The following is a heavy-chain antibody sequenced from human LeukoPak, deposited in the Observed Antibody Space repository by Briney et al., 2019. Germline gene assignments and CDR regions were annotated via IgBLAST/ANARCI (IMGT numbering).Heavy chain of an antibody. CDR3: AGTRSSSWYDWFDP. V-gene: IGHV3-30*03. Sequence: GGSLRLSCAASGFIFSSYGMHWVRQAPGKGLEWVAVISYDGSNKYYADSVKGRFTISRDNSKNTLYLQMNSLRAEDTAVYYCAGTRSSSWYDWFDPWGQGTLVTVSS. J-gene: IGHJ5*02. CDR2: ISYDGSNK. CDR1: GFIFSSYG. D-gene: IGHD6-13*01.